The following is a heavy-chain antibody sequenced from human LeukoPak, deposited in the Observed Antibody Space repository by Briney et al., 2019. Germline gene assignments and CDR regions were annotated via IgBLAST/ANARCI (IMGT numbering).Heavy chain of an antibody. Sequence: GASVKVSCKASGYTFTGHYMHWVRQAPGQGLEWMGWINPNSGGTNYAQKFQGRVTMTRDTSISTAYMEVSRLRSDDTAVYYCARGPSSSGWGAPDYWFDPWGQGTLVTVSS. D-gene: IGHD6-19*01. CDR2: INPNSGGT. V-gene: IGHV1-2*02. CDR1: GYTFTGHY. CDR3: ARGPSSSGWGAPDYWFDP. J-gene: IGHJ5*02.